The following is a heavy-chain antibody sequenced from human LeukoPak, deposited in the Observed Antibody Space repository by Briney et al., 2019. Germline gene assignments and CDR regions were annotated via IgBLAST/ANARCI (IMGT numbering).Heavy chain of an antibody. D-gene: IGHD3-22*01. V-gene: IGHV1-8*01. CDR2: MNPNSGNT. Sequence: ASVRASCKASGYTFTSYDINWVRQATGQGLEWMGWMNPNSGNTGYAQKFQGRVTMTRNTSISTAYMELNSLRSEDTAVYYCARGGSGYNNWFDPWGQGTLVTVSS. CDR3: ARGGSGYNNWFDP. CDR1: GYTFTSYD. J-gene: IGHJ5*02.